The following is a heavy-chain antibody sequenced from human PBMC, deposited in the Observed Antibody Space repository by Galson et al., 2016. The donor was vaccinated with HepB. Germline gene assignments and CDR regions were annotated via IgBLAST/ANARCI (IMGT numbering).Heavy chain of an antibody. Sequence: CAISGDSVSSDSAAWNWIRQSPSRGLEWLGRTYYRSKWYNDYAVFVKSRITINPDTSKNHFSLHLNSVTPEDTAVYYCVTHALGMGDGFDIWGQGTMVTVSP. V-gene: IGHV6-1*01. D-gene: IGHD7-27*01. CDR2: TYYRSKWYN. CDR1: GDSVSSDSAA. J-gene: IGHJ3*02. CDR3: VTHALGMGDGFDI.